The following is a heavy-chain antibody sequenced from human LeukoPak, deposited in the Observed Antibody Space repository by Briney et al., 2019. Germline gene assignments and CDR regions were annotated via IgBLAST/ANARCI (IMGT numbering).Heavy chain of an antibody. J-gene: IGHJ4*02. Sequence: SETLSLTCTVSGGSISSYYWSWIRQPPGKGLEWIGEINHSGSTNYNPSLKSRVTISVDTSKNRFSLKLSSVTAADTAVYYCASGSYSSGWLYYFDYWGQGTLVTVSS. D-gene: IGHD6-19*01. CDR2: INHSGST. CDR3: ASGSYSSGWLYYFDY. CDR1: GGSISSYY. V-gene: IGHV4-34*01.